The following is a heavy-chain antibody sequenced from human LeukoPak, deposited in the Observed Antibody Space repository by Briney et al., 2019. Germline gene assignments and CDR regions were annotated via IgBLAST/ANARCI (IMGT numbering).Heavy chain of an antibody. CDR1: GGSISSYY. D-gene: IGHD4-23*01. V-gene: IGHV4-59*01. CDR2: IYYSGST. Sequence: PSETLSLTCTVSGGSISSYYWSWIRQPPGKGLEWIGYIYYSGSTNYNPSLKSRVTISVDTSKNQFSLKLSSVTAADTAVYYWARGTYGGNSITSFDYWGQGTLVTVSS. CDR3: ARGTYGGNSITSFDY. J-gene: IGHJ4*02.